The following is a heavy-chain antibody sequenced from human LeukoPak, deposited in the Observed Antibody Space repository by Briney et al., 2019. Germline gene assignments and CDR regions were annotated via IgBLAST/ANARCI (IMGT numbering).Heavy chain of an antibody. D-gene: IGHD3-22*01. CDR3: AKVGPPYTMIVAGGYFDY. V-gene: IGHV3-23*01. J-gene: IGHJ4*02. Sequence: HPGGSLRLSCAASGFTFSSYAMSWVRQAPGKGLEWVSAISGSGGSTYYADSVKGRFTISRDNSKNTLYLQMNSLRAEDTAVYYCAKVGPPYTMIVAGGYFDYWGQGTLVTVSS. CDR2: ISGSGGST. CDR1: GFTFSSYA.